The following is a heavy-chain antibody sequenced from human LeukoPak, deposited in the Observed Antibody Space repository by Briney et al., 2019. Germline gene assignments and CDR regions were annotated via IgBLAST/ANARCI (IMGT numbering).Heavy chain of an antibody. D-gene: IGHD3-22*01. CDR1: GDSSSNHY. CDR3: ARDASNGYYFDY. J-gene: IGHJ4*02. V-gene: IGHV4-59*11. CDR2: IYYRGST. Sequence: SETLSLTCTVSGDSSSNHYWSWIRQPPGKGLEWIGYIYYRGSTNYNPSLKSRVTISLDTSKNQLTLKLTSVNTADTAVYYCARDASNGYYFDYWGQGILVTVSS.